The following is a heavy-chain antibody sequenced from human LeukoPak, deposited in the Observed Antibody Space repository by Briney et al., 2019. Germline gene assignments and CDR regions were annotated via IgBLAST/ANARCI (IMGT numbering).Heavy chain of an antibody. V-gene: IGHV3-9*01. Sequence: GGSLRLSCVASGFSFSSYEMNWVRQAPGKGLEWVSGISWNSGSIGYADSVKGRFTISRDNAKNSLYLQMNSLRAEDTALYYCAKALRYYDILTGYAAVWAFDIWGQGTMVTVSS. CDR2: ISWNSGSI. CDR1: GFSFSSYE. J-gene: IGHJ3*02. D-gene: IGHD3-9*01. CDR3: AKALRYYDILTGYAAVWAFDI.